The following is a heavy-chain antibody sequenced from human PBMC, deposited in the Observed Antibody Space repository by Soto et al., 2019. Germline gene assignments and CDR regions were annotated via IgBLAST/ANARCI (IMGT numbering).Heavy chain of an antibody. CDR3: ARKPKTGTTVPFDY. CDR1: GFTFSSYG. D-gene: IGHD1-1*01. CDR2: ISYDGSEK. V-gene: IGHV3-30*03. J-gene: IGHJ4*02. Sequence: GGSLRLSCAASGFTFSSYGMHWVRQAPGKGLEWVAVISYDGSEKYHADSVKGRFTISRDNSKNTLYLQMNSLRAEDTAVYYSARKPKTGTTVPFDYWGQGTLVTVSS.